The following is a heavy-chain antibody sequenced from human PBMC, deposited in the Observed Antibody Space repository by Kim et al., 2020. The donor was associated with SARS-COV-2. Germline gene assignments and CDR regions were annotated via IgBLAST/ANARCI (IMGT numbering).Heavy chain of an antibody. CDR2: IHHSGNV. J-gene: IGHJ4*01. Sequence: SETLSLTCAVSGASISSNDWWTWVRQPPGKGLEWIGEIHHSGNVNYNPSLKSRVTVSVDTSKNQYSLRLNSVTTAYAAIYYCARLKKSDTSGGYFRFDYWGHGTLVSVSS. V-gene: IGHV4-4*02. CDR1: GASISSNDW. CDR3: ARLKKSDTSGGYFRFDY. D-gene: IGHD3-10*01.